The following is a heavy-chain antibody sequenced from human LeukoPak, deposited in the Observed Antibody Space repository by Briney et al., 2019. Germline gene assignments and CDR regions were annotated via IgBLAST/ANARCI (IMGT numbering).Heavy chain of an antibody. V-gene: IGHV3-15*01. Sequence: SGGSLRLSCAASGFTFSDAWMSWVRQAPGKGLEWVGRIKSKPYGGTTDYAAPVKGGFTISRDDSKNTLNLQMNSLKTEDTAVYYCTTATSTTPCYSWGQGTLVTVSS. J-gene: IGHJ4*02. CDR1: GFTFSDAW. D-gene: IGHD2-2*01. CDR3: TTATSTTPCYS. CDR2: IKSKPYGGTT.